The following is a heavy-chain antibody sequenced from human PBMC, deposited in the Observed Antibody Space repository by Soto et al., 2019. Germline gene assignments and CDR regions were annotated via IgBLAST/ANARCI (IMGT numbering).Heavy chain of an antibody. J-gene: IGHJ6*02. CDR2: IKADGSEK. CDR3: GRDEVRNGVGV. Sequence: WGSLRLPCVASGFTFTNYWMSWVRQAPGKGLEWVANIKADGSEKRYADSVKGRFTISRDSAKNSVYLQMSSLRVEATALYYCGRDEVRNGVGVWGQGTTVTVSS. CDR1: GFTFTNYW. D-gene: IGHD3-10*01. V-gene: IGHV3-7*01.